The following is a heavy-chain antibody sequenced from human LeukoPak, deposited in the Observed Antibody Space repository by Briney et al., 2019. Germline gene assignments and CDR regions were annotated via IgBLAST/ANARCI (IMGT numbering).Heavy chain of an antibody. J-gene: IGHJ3*02. CDR2: MNPNSGNT. D-gene: IGHD3-22*01. Sequence: GASVKVSCKASGYTFTNYDINWVRQATGPGLEWMGWMNPNSGNTGYAQKFQGRVTMTRNTSISTAYMELSSLGSEDTAVYYCARGPLHSSGYCAFDIWGQGTMVTASS. CDR3: ARGPLHSSGYCAFDI. CDR1: GYTFTNYD. V-gene: IGHV1-8*01.